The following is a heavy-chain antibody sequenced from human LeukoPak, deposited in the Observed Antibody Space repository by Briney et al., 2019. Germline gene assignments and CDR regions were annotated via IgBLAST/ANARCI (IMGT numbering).Heavy chain of an antibody. J-gene: IGHJ5*02. CDR3: ARSPDYGDYVGWFDP. V-gene: IGHV4-31*03. CDR1: GGSISSGGYY. D-gene: IGHD4-17*01. CDR2: VYYSGST. Sequence: SETLSLTCTVSGGSISSGGYYWSWIRQHPGKGLEWIGYVYYSGSTYYNPSLKSRVTISVDTSKNEFSLKLSSVTAADTAVYYCARSPDYGDYVGWFDPWGQGTLVTVSS.